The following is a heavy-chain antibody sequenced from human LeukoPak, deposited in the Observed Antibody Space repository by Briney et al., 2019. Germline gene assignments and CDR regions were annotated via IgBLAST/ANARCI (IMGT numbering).Heavy chain of an antibody. J-gene: IGHJ4*02. CDR2: INPNSGGT. CDR1: GGTFSSYA. D-gene: IGHD3-10*01. V-gene: IGHV1-2*04. Sequence: ASVKVSCKASGGTFSSYAISWVRQAPGQGLEWMGWINPNSGGTNYAQKFQGWVTMTRDTSISTAYMELSRLRSDDTAVYYCARGRRSGITMVRGVNGPYYFDYWGQGTLVTVSS. CDR3: ARGRRSGITMVRGVNGPYYFDY.